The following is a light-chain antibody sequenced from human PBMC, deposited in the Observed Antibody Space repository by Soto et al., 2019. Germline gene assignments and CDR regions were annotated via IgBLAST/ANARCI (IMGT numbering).Light chain of an antibody. Sequence: QSALTQPASVSGSPGQSITISCTGTSSDVGGYTYVSWYQQHPGKAPKLMIYAVSNRPSGVSNRFSGSKSGNTASLTISGLQAEDEADYYCSSYTSSSSYVVFGGGTKLTVL. CDR2: AVS. CDR3: SSYTSSSSYVV. V-gene: IGLV2-14*01. J-gene: IGLJ2*01. CDR1: SSDVGGYTY.